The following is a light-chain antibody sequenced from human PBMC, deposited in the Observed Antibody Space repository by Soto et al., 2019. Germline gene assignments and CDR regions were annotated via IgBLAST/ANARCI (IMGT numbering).Light chain of an antibody. V-gene: IGLV8-61*01. CDR2: NTN. CDR3: VLYMGSGISV. J-gene: IGLJ3*02. CDR1: SGSVSTSYY. Sequence: QTVVTQEPSFSVSPGGTVTLTCGLSSGSVSTSYYPSWYQQTPGQAPRTLIYNTNTRSSGVPGRFSGSILGNKAALTIAGAQADYESDYYCVLYMGSGISVFGGGTKLTVL.